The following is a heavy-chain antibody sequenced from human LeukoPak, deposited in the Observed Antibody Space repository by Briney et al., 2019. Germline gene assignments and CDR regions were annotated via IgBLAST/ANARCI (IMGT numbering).Heavy chain of an antibody. CDR1: GFTFSSYG. CDR2: IWYDGSNK. J-gene: IGHJ4*02. Sequence: GRSLRLSCAASGFTFSSYGMHWVRQAPSKGLEWVAVIWYDGSNKYYADPVKGRFTISRDNSKNTLYLQMNSLRAEDTAVYYCARVPWGIAAAEDLDFDYWGQGTLVTVSS. D-gene: IGHD6-13*01. V-gene: IGHV3-33*01. CDR3: ARVPWGIAAAEDLDFDY.